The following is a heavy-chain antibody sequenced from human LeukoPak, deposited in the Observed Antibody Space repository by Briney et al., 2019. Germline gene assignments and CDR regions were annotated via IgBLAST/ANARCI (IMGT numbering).Heavy chain of an antibody. CDR3: ARSLARGLYDCSGYHGSLAEYFQH. V-gene: IGHV1-69*05. CDR2: IIPIFGTA. J-gene: IGHJ1*01. D-gene: IGHD3-22*01. CDR1: GGTFSSYA. Sequence: ASVKVSCKASGGTFSSYAISWVRQAPGQGLEWMGGIIPIFGTANYAQKFQGRVTITTDESTSTAYMELSSLRSEDTAVYYCARSLARGLYDCSGYHGSLAEYFQHWGQGTLVTVSS.